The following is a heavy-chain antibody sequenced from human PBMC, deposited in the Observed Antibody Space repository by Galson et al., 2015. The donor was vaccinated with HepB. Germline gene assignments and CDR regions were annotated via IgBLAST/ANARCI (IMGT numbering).Heavy chain of an antibody. CDR1: GDSITSGNYF. CDR3: ARGRGYDFWSGRRPPQPIDY. CDR2: IYFRGST. Sequence: ETLSLTCTVSGDSITSGNYFWGWIRQPPGKGLEWIGSIYFRGSTYYNPSLKSRVTISVDTSKNQFSLKLSSVTAADTAVYYCARGRGYDFWSGRRPPQPIDYWGQGTLVTVSS. D-gene: IGHD3-3*01. V-gene: IGHV4-39*07. J-gene: IGHJ4*02.